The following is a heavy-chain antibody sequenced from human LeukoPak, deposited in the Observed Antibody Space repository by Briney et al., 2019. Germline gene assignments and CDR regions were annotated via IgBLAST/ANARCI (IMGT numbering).Heavy chain of an antibody. J-gene: IGHJ4*01. CDR3: ARDFGNTGWDTFDL. CDR2: TYYRSKWYN. Sequence: SQTLSLTCVVSGDSVSSKNGAWNWIRQSPSRGLEWLGRTYYRSKWYNDYAESMEGRMTISQDTSKNQYSLHLNSVTPDDTAMYYFARDFGNTGWDTFDLLGQGTLVTVSS. D-gene: IGHD5-18*01. CDR1: GDSVSSKNGA. V-gene: IGHV6-1*01.